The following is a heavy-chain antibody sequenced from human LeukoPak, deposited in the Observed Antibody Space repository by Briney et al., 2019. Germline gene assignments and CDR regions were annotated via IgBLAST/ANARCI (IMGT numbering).Heavy chain of an antibody. CDR1: GFTFSSYW. Sequence: GGSLRLSCAASGFTFSSYWMNWVRQAPGKGLVWVSRINSDGSSTNYADSVKGRFTISRDNAKNTLYLQMNSLRAEDTAMYYCARAVYYSNYLGYWGQGTLVTVSS. CDR2: INSDGSST. V-gene: IGHV3-74*01. D-gene: IGHD3-10*01. CDR3: ARAVYYSNYLGY. J-gene: IGHJ4*01.